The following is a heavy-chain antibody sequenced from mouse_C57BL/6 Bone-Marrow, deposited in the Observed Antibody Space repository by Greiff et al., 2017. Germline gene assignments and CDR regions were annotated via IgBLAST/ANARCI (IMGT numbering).Heavy chain of an antibody. CDR3: ESSEVSTVVEDY. CDR2: ISGGGGNT. D-gene: IGHD1-1*01. J-gene: IGHJ4*01. CDR1: GFTFSSYT. V-gene: IGHV5-9*01. Sequence: EVKLVESGGGLVKPGGSLKLSCAASGFTFSSYTMSWVRQTPEQRLEWVATISGGGGNTYYPDSVKGRFTISRDNAKNTLYLQMSSLRSEDTALYDCESSEVSTVVEDYWGQGTSVTVSA.